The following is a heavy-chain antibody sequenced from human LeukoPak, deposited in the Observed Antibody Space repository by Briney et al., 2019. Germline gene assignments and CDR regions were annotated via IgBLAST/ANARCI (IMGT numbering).Heavy chain of an antibody. CDR1: GGSISSYY. CDR2: MYYSGST. J-gene: IGHJ3*02. V-gene: IGHV4-59*08. Sequence: SETLSLTCTVSGGSISSYYWSWIRQPPGKGLECVGYMYYSGSTNYNPPLKSRVTISVDTSKNQFSLKLSSVTAADTAVYYCARHRYSGGWSHGAFDIWGQGTMVTVSS. CDR3: ARHRYSGGWSHGAFDI. D-gene: IGHD6-19*01.